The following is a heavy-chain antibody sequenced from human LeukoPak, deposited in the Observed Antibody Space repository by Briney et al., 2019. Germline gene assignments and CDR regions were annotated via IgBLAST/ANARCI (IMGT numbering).Heavy chain of an antibody. CDR2: IWNDGSNK. CDR1: GFTFSIYG. V-gene: IGHV3-33*01. D-gene: IGHD3-10*01. Sequence: GGSLRLSCAASGFTFSIYGMHWVRQAPGKGLEWVAVIWNDGSNKYYADSVKGRFTNSRDNSKNTLYLQMNSLRAEDTAVYSCARASGPFDYWGQGTLVTVSS. CDR3: ARASGPFDY. J-gene: IGHJ4*02.